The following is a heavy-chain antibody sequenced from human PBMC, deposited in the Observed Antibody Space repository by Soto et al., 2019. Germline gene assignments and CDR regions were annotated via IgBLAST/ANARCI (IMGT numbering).Heavy chain of an antibody. J-gene: IGHJ6*04. V-gene: IGHV4-59*08. Sequence: SETLSLTCAVYGGSFSGYYWSWIRQPPGKGLEWIGYIHFSGSTNYNPSLKSRVTISVDTSNNQFSLKLNSVTAADTAVYYCARHSYAAGGLLGVWGKGTTVTVSS. CDR2: IHFSGST. CDR1: GGSFSGYY. CDR3: ARHSYAAGGLLGV. D-gene: IGHD3-10*01.